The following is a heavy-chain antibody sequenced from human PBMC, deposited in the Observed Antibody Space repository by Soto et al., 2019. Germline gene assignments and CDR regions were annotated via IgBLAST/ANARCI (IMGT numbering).Heavy chain of an antibody. D-gene: IGHD2-15*01. J-gene: IGHJ5*01. CDR1: GDSISTVDYF. V-gene: IGHV4-30-4*02. Sequence: SDTLSLTCSVSGDSISTVDYFWAWIRQPPGQALEYIGYIYKSATTYYDPSFESRVAISLDTSKSQFSLNVTSVTAADTAVYFCARGRYCLTGRCFPNWFDSWGQGTLVTVSS. CDR2: IYKSATT. CDR3: ARGRYCLTGRCFPNWFDS.